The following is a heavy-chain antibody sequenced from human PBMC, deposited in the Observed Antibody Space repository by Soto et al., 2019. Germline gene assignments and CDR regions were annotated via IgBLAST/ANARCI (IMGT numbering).Heavy chain of an antibody. V-gene: IGHV4-31*03. CDR1: GESISSGGYY. Sequence: QLQLQESGPGLVKASQTLSLICSVSGESISSGGYYWSWIRHHPGKGLEWIGYIYYSESAYYNPSLKSRVTISMDTSKNHSAMRLSSVTAADTAVYYCARASSSSSAADYWGQGTLITVSS. J-gene: IGHJ4*02. CDR3: ARASSSSSAADY. D-gene: IGHD6-6*01. CDR2: IYYSESA.